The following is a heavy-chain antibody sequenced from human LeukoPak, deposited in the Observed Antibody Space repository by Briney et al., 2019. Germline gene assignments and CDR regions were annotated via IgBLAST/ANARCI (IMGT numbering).Heavy chain of an antibody. Sequence: SVKVSCKASGGTFSSYAIRWVRHAPGQGLEWMRRIIPIPGIANYAQKFQGRVTITADKSTSTAYMELSSLRSEDTAVYYCARVNGDYFDYWGQGTLVTVSS. CDR1: GGTFSSYA. V-gene: IGHV1-69*04. J-gene: IGHJ4*02. D-gene: IGHD4-17*01. CDR2: IIPIPGIA. CDR3: ARVNGDYFDY.